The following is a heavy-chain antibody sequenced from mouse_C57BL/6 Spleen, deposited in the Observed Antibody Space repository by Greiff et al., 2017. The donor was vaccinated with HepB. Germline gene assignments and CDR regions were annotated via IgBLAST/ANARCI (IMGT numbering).Heavy chain of an antibody. V-gene: IGHV5-17*01. D-gene: IGHD2-3*01. CDR3: ARGGWLLRWAMDY. J-gene: IGHJ4*01. CDR1: GFTFSDYG. Sequence: EVKLMESGGGLVKPGGSLKLSCAASGFTFSDYGMHWVRQAPEKGLEWVAYISSGSSTIYYADTVKGRFTISRDNAKNTLFLQMTSLRSEDTAMYYCARGGWLLRWAMDYWGQGTSVTVSS. CDR2: ISSGSSTI.